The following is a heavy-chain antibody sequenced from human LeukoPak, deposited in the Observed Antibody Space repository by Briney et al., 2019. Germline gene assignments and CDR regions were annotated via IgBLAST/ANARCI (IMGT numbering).Heavy chain of an antibody. CDR3: AIPTDSSVDY. V-gene: IGHV3-11*01. Sequence: PGGSLRLSCVASGLTFSDSYMSWIRQAPGKGLEWITYISGSGTTIYHADSVKGRFTISRDNAKNSVYLQMNSLRNEDTAVYYCAIPTDSSVDYWGQGTLVTVSS. CDR2: ISGSGTTI. CDR1: GLTFSDSY. D-gene: IGHD5-18*01. J-gene: IGHJ4*02.